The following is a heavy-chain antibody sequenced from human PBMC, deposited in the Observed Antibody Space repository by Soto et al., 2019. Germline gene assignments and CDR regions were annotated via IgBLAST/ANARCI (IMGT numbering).Heavy chain of an antibody. Sequence: SETLSLTCAVYGGSFSGYYWSWIRQPPGKGLEWIGEINHSGSTNYNPSLKSRVTISVDTSKNQFSLKLSSVTAADTAVYYCARGRWSMIVVARGPFQHWGQGTLVTVSS. D-gene: IGHD3-22*01. CDR3: ARGRWSMIVVARGPFQH. CDR1: GGSFSGYY. CDR2: INHSGST. V-gene: IGHV4-34*01. J-gene: IGHJ1*01.